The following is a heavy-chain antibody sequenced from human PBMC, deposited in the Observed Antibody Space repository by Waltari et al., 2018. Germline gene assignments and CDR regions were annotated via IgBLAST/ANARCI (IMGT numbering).Heavy chain of an antibody. J-gene: IGHJ4*02. Sequence: QVQLQESGPGLVKPSETLSLTCTVSGYSISSGYYWGWIRQPPGKGLEWIGSIYQSGSTYYNPSLKSRVTISVDTSKNQFSLKLSSVTAADTAVYYCARDGGYIAAAGKNLDYWGQGTLVTVSS. V-gene: IGHV4-38-2*02. CDR2: IYQSGST. CDR1: GYSISSGYY. D-gene: IGHD6-13*01. CDR3: ARDGGYIAAAGKNLDY.